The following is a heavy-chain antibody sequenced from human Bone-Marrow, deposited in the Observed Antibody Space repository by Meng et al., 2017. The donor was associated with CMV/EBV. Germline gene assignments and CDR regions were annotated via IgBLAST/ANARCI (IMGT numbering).Heavy chain of an antibody. CDR2: IFSNDEK. D-gene: IGHD3-22*01. Sequence: SGPTLVKPTETLTLTCTVSVFSLSNARMGVSWIRQLPGKALEWLAHIFSNDEKSYSTSLKSRLTISKDTSKSQVVLTMTNMDPVDTATYYCARIHSSGYYYYYYYGMDVWGQGTTVTVSS. V-gene: IGHV2-26*01. CDR1: VFSLSNARMG. J-gene: IGHJ6*02. CDR3: ARIHSSGYYYYYYYGMDV.